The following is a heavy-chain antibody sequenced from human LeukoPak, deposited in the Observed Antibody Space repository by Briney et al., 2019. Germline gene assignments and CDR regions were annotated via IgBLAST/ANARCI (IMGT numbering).Heavy chain of an antibody. CDR1: GGSISSYY. J-gene: IGHJ4*02. CDR2: IYYSGST. Sequence: PSETLSLTCTVSGGSISSYYWSWIRQPPGKGLEWIGYIYYSGSTNYNPSLKSRVTISVDTSKNQFSPKLSSVTAADTALYYCSREGYDILTGYYIVDWGQGTLVTVSS. D-gene: IGHD3-9*01. CDR3: SREGYDILTGYYIVD. V-gene: IGHV4-59*12.